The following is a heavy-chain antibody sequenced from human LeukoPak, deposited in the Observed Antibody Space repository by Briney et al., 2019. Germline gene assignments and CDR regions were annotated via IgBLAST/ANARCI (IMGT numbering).Heavy chain of an antibody. D-gene: IGHD6-6*01. CDR3: ASMYSSIAAFGEADY. J-gene: IGHJ4*02. V-gene: IGHV3-11*04. CDR1: GFTFSDYY. CDR2: ISSSGSTI. Sequence: PGGSLRLSCAASGFTFSDYYMSWIRQAPGKGLEWVSYISSSGSTIYYADSVKGRFTISRDDAKNSLYLQMNSLRTEDTAVYYCASMYSSIAAFGEADYWGQGTLVTVSS.